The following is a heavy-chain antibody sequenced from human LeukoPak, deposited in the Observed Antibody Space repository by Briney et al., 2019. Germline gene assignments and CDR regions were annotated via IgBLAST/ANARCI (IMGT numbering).Heavy chain of an antibody. J-gene: IGHJ6*03. CDR2: INPSGDST. Sequence: ASVKVSCKASGYTFTSYYMHWVRQAPGQGPEWMGIINPSGDSTSYAQKFQGGVTMTRDMSTSTVYMELSSLRSEDTAVYYCARGHSGYDYYYYYYMDVWGKGTTVTVSS. V-gene: IGHV1-46*01. D-gene: IGHD5-12*01. CDR1: GYTFTSYY. CDR3: ARGHSGYDYYYYYYMDV.